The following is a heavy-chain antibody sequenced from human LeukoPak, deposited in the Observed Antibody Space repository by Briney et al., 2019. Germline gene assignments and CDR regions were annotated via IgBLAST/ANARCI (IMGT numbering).Heavy chain of an antibody. CDR3: ARLTTVTTYYFDY. J-gene: IGHJ4*02. V-gene: IGHV4-4*02. CDR2: IYHSGST. Sequence: SGTLSLTCAVSGGSISSSNWWSWVRPPPGKGLEWIGEIYHSGSTNYNPSLKSRVTISVDKSKNQFSLKLSSVTAADTAVYYCARLTTVTTYYFDYWGQGTLVTVSS. D-gene: IGHD4-17*01. CDR1: GGSISSSNW.